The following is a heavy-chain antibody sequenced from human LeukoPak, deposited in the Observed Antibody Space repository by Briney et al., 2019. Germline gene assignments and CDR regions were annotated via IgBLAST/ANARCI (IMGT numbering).Heavy chain of an antibody. V-gene: IGHV5-51*01. CDR2: IYPGDSDT. CDR3: ARREVATYYFDW. J-gene: IGHJ4*02. Sequence: KRGESLKISCKGSGYNFGTYWIGWVRQMPGKGLEWMGTIYPGDSDTTYSPSFQGQVTISADKSISTAYLQWSSLKASDTAMYYCARREVATYYFDWWGQGTLVTVSS. D-gene: IGHD5-12*01. CDR1: GYNFGTYW.